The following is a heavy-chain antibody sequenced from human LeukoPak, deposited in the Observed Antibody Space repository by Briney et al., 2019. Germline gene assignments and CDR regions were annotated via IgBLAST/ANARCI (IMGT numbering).Heavy chain of an antibody. CDR2: ISRSSSSI. V-gene: IGHV3-48*01. CDR1: GFTFSNYN. J-gene: IGHJ4*02. D-gene: IGHD5-18*01. Sequence: PGGSLRLSCAASGFTFSNYNMNWVRQAPGKGLEWVSFISRSSSSIYYANSVKGRFTISRDNAQNSLYLQMNSLRAEDTAVYYCARDGGTVMAVWGQGTLVTVSS. CDR3: ARDGGTVMAV.